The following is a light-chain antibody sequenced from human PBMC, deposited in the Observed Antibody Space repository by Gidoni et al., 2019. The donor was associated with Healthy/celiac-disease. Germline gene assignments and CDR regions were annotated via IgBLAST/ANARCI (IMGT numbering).Light chain of an antibody. V-gene: IGLV1-51*01. CDR1: SSNLGNNY. CDR2: DND. CDR3: GTWGSSVSGGGV. J-gene: IGLJ3*02. Sequence: HSVLTQPPSVSAAPGQKVTISCSGSSSNLGNNYVSWYQQLPGTAPKLLIYDNDKRPSGIPDRFSGSKSGTSATLGITGLQTGDEADYDCGTWGSSVSGGGVFGGGTKVTVL.